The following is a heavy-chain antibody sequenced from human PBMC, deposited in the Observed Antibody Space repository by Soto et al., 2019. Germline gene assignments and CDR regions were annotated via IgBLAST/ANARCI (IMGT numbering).Heavy chain of an antibody. Sequence: GGSLRLSCGASGFSFSKYGMHWVRQAPGEGLEWVARIRNRPNGYSTEYGASVKGRFTMSRDDSSDSVFLQMNSLKTDDTAIYYCARGYSHRSLSRPFDYWGQGILVTVSS. V-gene: IGHV3-72*01. CDR1: GFSFSKYG. CDR2: IRNRPNGYST. J-gene: IGHJ4*02. CDR3: ARGYSHRSLSRPFDY. D-gene: IGHD1-1*01.